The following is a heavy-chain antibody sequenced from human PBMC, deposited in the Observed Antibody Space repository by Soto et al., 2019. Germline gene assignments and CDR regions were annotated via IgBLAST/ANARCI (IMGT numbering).Heavy chain of an antibody. CDR1: GYTFTSYD. CDR2: MNANSGKT. J-gene: IGHJ4*02. V-gene: IGHV1-8*01. D-gene: IGHD2-21*01. Sequence: ASVKVSCKASGYTFTSYDINWVRQATGQGLEWMGYMNANSGKTGYAQKFQDRFTMTWGTSISTAYMQLSSLRSEDTAIYYCAREFRRDDYWGQGTLVTVSS. CDR3: AREFRRDDY.